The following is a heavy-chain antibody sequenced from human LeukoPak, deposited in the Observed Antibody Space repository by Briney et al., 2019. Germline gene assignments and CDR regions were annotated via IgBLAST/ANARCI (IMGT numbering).Heavy chain of an antibody. D-gene: IGHD5-18*01. J-gene: IGHJ4*02. V-gene: IGHV1-69*01. CDR2: IVPILGTA. CDR1: GGSFVRYA. Sequence: GSSVKVSCKAPGGSFVRYAVSWVRQAPGQGLEWMGGIVPILGTANYAQKLQGRVTITADDSTGTAYMELTSLRSADTAVYYCARSQGYSYGSSYWGQGTLVTVSS. CDR3: ARSQGYSYGSSY.